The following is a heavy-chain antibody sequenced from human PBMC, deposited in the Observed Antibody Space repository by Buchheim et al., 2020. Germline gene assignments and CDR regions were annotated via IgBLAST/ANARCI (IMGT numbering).Heavy chain of an antibody. J-gene: IGHJ5*02. CDR1: GFTFSGSA. D-gene: IGHD1-26*01. Sequence: EVQLVESGGGLVQPGGSLKLSCAASGFTFSGSAMHWVRQASGKGLEWVGRIRSKANSYATAYAASVKGRFTISRDDSKNTAYLQMNSLKTEDTAVYYCTRHMDLISVGATKGKKNWFDPWGQGTL. V-gene: IGHV3-73*01. CDR3: TRHMDLISVGATKGKKNWFDP. CDR2: IRSKANSYAT.